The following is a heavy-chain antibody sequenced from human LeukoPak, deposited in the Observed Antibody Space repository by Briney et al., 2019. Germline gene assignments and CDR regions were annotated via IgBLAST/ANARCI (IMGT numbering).Heavy chain of an antibody. CDR3: ARVHLEWLLSLDY. CDR1: GFTFSSYW. Sequence: GGSLRLSCAASGFTFSSYWMSWVRQAPGKGLEWVANIKQDGSEKYYVDSVKGRFTISRDNAKNSLFLQMNSLRAEDTAVYYCARVHLEWLLSLDYWGQGTLVTVSS. J-gene: IGHJ4*02. V-gene: IGHV3-7*01. D-gene: IGHD3-3*01. CDR2: IKQDGSEK.